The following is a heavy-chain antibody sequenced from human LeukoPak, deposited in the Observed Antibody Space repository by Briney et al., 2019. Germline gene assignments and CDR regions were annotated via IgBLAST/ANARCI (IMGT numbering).Heavy chain of an antibody. CDR1: GGTFSSYA. D-gene: IGHD2-15*01. J-gene: IGHJ6*02. Sequence: SVNVSCTASGGTFSSYAISWVRQAPGQGLEWMGGIIPIFGTANYAQKFQGRVTITADESTSTAYMELSSLRSEDTAVYYCARGPDRGWSYYYYGMDVWGQGTTVTVSS. CDR2: IIPIFGTA. V-gene: IGHV1-69*13. CDR3: ARGPDRGWSYYYYGMDV.